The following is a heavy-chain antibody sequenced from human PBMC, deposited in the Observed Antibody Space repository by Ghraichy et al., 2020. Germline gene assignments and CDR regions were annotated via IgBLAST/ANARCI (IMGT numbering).Heavy chain of an antibody. J-gene: IGHJ1*01. Sequence: GGSLRLSCAASGFAFSNAWMSWVRQAPGKGLEWVGRIKSETSGGTIEYAAPVQHRFTIPRDDSKNTLYLQMNSLKTEDTAVYYCTTNLAYWGRGTLVTVSS. CDR3: TTNLAY. V-gene: IGHV3-15*01. CDR1: GFAFSNAW. CDR2: IKSETSGGTI. D-gene: IGHD1-14*01.